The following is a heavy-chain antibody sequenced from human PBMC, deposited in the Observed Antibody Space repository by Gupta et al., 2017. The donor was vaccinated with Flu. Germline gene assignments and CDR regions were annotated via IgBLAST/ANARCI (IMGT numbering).Heavy chain of an antibody. CDR2: ISSSAVK. CDR3: ARGHWNN. Sequence: VLLAESGGGLAQPGGSLRLSCAASVFDFNSYEMSWVRQAPGRGLEWVAFISSSAVKYFTAPVRGRFSISRDNANNLLYLQMSSRRGEDTAIYYCARGHWNNWGQGTLVTVSS. CDR1: VFDFNSYE. V-gene: IGHV3-48*03. J-gene: IGHJ4*02. D-gene: IGHD1/OR15-1a*01.